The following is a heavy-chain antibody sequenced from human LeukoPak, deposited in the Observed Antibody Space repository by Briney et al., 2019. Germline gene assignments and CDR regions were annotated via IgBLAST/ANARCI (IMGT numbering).Heavy chain of an antibody. CDR3: ARDPGIAAAGPYYYYGMDV. CDR2: IYSGGST. V-gene: IGHV3-53*01. Sequence: GSLRLSCAASGFTVSSNYMSWVRQAPGMGLEWVSVIYSGGSTYYADSVKGRFTISRDNSKNTLYLQMNSLRAEDTAVYYCARDPGIAAAGPYYYYGMDVWGQGTTVTVSS. D-gene: IGHD6-13*01. J-gene: IGHJ6*02. CDR1: GFTVSSNY.